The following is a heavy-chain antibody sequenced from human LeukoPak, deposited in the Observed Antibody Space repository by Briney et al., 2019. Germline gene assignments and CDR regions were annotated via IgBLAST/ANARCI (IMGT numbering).Heavy chain of an antibody. D-gene: IGHD2-15*01. J-gene: IGHJ4*02. Sequence: SETLTLTCAVSGYSINRRYHWGWIRQSPGKGLEWIGNILHSGNTYYNPSLNSRVTISVDTSMNQFSLTLTSLTAADTAVYYCARTLYCIGATCYSPELFDSWGQGTLVTVSS. CDR3: ARTLYCIGATCYSPELFDS. CDR1: GYSINRRYH. CDR2: ILHSGNT. V-gene: IGHV4-38-2*01.